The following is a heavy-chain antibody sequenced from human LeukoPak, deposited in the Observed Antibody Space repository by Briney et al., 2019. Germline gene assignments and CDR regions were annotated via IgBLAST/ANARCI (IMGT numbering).Heavy chain of an antibody. CDR3: ARHFRELLQIPYFQH. CDR1: GGTFSSYA. V-gene: IGHV1-69*04. CDR2: IIPILGIT. Sequence: GSSVKVSCKASGGTFSSYAISWVRQAPGQGLEWMGRIIPILGITNYAQKFQGRVTITADKSTSTAYMELSSLRSEDTAVYYCARHFRELLQIPYFQHWGQGTLVTVSS. J-gene: IGHJ1*01. D-gene: IGHD1-26*01.